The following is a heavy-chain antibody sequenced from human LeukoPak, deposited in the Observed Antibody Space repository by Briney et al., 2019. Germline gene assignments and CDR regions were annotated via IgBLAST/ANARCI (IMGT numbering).Heavy chain of an antibody. D-gene: IGHD2-2*02. CDR1: GYSISSGYY. CDR2: IYHSGST. CDR3: ARDLNTPYNWFDP. Sequence: SETLSLTCTVSGYSISSGYYWGWIRQPPGKGLEWIGSIYHSGSTYYNPSLKSRVTISVDTSKNQFSLKLSSVTAADTAVYYCARDLNTPYNWFDPWGQGTLVTVSS. V-gene: IGHV4-38-2*02. J-gene: IGHJ5*02.